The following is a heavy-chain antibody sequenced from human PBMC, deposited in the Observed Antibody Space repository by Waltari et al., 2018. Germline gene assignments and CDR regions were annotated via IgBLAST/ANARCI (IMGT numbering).Heavy chain of an antibody. V-gene: IGHV3-30*02. CDR2: RRYDGSNK. CDR3: AKGPKGYNWNDD. J-gene: IGHJ5*02. Sequence: VQLVESGGGVVQPGGSLRLSCAASGFTFSSYAMHWVRQAPGKGLEWVSFRRYDGSNKYYADSVKGRFTISRDNSKNTLYLQMNSLRAEDTAVYYCAKGPKGYNWNDDWGQGTLVTVSS. CDR1: GFTFSSYA.